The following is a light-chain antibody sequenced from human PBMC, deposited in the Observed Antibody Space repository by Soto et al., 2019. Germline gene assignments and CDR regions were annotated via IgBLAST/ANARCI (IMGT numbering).Light chain of an antibody. V-gene: IGKV1-39*01. CDR2: ATS. CDR3: QQTYNTPYT. Sequence: DIQMTQSPSSLSASVGDRVTIACRASHSISSYLNWYHQRPGKAPKVLIYATSTLQSGVPSRFSGSGSGTNFTLTISSLQPEDFATYYCQQTYNTPYTFGQGTK. CDR1: HSISSY. J-gene: IGKJ2*01.